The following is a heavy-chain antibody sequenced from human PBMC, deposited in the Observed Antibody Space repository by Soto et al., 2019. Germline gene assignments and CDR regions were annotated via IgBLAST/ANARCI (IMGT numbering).Heavy chain of an antibody. J-gene: IGHJ5*01. Sequence: PSETLSLTCAVFGGSFSDSYWSWIRQSPGKGLEWIGEITNSGSTYYNPSLKSRVTISGDTSKNQFSLEGTSVAAADTGTYYCARGRPALATTWFDSWGQGIMVTVSS. CDR3: ARGRPALATTWFDS. CDR1: GGSFSDSY. D-gene: IGHD1-1*01. CDR2: ITNSGST. V-gene: IGHV4-34*01.